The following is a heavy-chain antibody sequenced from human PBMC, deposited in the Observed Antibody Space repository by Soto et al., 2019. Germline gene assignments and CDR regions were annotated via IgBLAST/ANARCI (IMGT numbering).Heavy chain of an antibody. CDR1: GFTFSDYP. CDR2: ISYDGRVK. CDR3: ARDFIVGAPDYFDY. D-gene: IGHD1-26*01. Sequence: GGALRLSCAASGFTFSDYPMHWVRQAPGKGLEWVAVISYDGRVKYYVDSVKGRFTISRDDSTNTLYLQMNSLRVDDTAVYYCARDFIVGAPDYFDYSGQGTLVTVSS. J-gene: IGHJ4*02. V-gene: IGHV3-30*04.